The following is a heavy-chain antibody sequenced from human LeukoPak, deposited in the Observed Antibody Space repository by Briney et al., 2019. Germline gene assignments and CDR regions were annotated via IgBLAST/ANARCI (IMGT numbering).Heavy chain of an antibody. D-gene: IGHD5-18*01. V-gene: IGHV4-4*07. Sequence: SETLSLTCTVSGGSISGYFLSWIRQPAGKGLEWIEGIDSSGNTNYNPSLTSRVTMSVDTSKNQFSLRLRSVTDADTAVYYCARDRGGYTYSHDYWGQGTLVTVSS. J-gene: IGHJ4*02. CDR2: IDSSGNT. CDR1: GGSISGYF. CDR3: ARDRGGYTYSHDY.